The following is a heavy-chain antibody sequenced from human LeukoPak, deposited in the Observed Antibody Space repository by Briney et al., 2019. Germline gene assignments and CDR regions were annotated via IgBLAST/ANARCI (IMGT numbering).Heavy chain of an antibody. CDR3: ARKRHSYGYWTHYYYYMDV. J-gene: IGHJ6*03. V-gene: IGHV4-34*01. CDR2: INHSGST. CDR1: GGSFSGYY. Sequence: SETLSLTCAVYGGSFSGYYWSWIRQPPGKGLEWIGEINHSGSTNYNPSLKSRVTISVDTSKNQFSLKLSSVTAADTAVYYCARKRHSYGYWTHYYYYMDVWGKGTTVTVSS. D-gene: IGHD5-18*01.